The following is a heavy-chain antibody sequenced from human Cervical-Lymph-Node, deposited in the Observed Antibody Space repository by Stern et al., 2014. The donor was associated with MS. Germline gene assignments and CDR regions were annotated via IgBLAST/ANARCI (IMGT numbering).Heavy chain of an antibody. J-gene: IGHJ4*02. D-gene: IGHD6-19*01. Sequence: EVQLVESGGGLVQPGGSLRLSCAASGFTFSNYWMNWVRQAPGKGLEWVASVKQDGSEKYYVDSVKGRFTIYRDNAKNSLYLQMNSLRVEDTAVYYCARGAAVGFWGQGTLVTVSS. CDR1: GFTFSNYW. CDR3: ARGAAVGF. V-gene: IGHV3-7*01. CDR2: VKQDGSEK.